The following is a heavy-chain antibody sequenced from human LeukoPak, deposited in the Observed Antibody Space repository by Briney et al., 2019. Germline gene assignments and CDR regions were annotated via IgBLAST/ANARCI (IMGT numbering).Heavy chain of an antibody. V-gene: IGHV1-18*01. CDR1: GYTFTSYG. CDR2: ISTCNGNT. Sequence: ASVKVSCKASGYTFTSYGISWVRQAPGQGLEWMGWISTCNGNTNYSQKLQGRVTMTTDTSTSTAYMELRSLRSDDTAVYYCAKSRGVVVSVYWYFDLWGRGTLVTVSS. CDR3: AKSRGVVVSVYWYFDL. J-gene: IGHJ2*01. D-gene: IGHD2-21*01.